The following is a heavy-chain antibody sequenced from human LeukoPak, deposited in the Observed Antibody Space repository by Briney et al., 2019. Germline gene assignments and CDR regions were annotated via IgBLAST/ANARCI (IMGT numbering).Heavy chain of an antibody. Sequence: SVKVSCKASGGTFSSYTISWVRQAPGQGLEWMGRLIPILGIANYAQKFQGRVTITADKSTSTAYMELSSLRSEDTAVYYCARDKLRTPFRGYSNDAFDIWGQGTMVTVSS. J-gene: IGHJ3*02. CDR1: GGTFSSYT. D-gene: IGHD3-22*01. V-gene: IGHV1-69*04. CDR2: LIPILGIA. CDR3: ARDKLRTPFRGYSNDAFDI.